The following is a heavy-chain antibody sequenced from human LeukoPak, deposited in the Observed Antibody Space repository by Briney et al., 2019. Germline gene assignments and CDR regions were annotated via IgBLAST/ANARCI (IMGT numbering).Heavy chain of an antibody. CDR1: GYSLSSGYY. Sequence: SDPLSLPRAVSGYSLSSGYYWGWIRQPPGKGLEWIGRIYHSGSTYYNPSLKSRLTISVDTSKNQFSLKLRCVTAADTAAYYCARVRSMTTVTTNAFDIWGQGTMVTVSS. V-gene: IGHV4-38-2*01. CDR2: IYHSGST. CDR3: ARVRSMTTVTTNAFDI. J-gene: IGHJ3*02. D-gene: IGHD4-17*01.